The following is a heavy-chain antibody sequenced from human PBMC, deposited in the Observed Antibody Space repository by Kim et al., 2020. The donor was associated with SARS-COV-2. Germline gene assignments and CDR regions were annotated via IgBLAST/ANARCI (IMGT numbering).Heavy chain of an antibody. CDR2: FYYTGTM. Sequence: SETLSLICTVSGGSFSTSSYYWDWIRQPPGKGLEWIGGFYYTGTMYFNPSLKSRVTISVDTSKKQFSLKLTSVTAADTAVYYCARRSRGDGSPGHWGQGT. CDR3: ARRSRGDGSPGH. J-gene: IGHJ4*02. D-gene: IGHD3-16*01. CDR1: GGSFSTSSYY. V-gene: IGHV4-39*01.